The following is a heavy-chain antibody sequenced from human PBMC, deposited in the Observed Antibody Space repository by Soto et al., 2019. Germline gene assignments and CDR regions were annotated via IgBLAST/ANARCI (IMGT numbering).Heavy chain of an antibody. D-gene: IGHD2-15*01. J-gene: IGHJ4*02. CDR1: GYTFSNYD. V-gene: IGHV1-3*01. CDR2: INAGNGNI. Sequence: GASLKVSCKASGYTFSNYDIHWVRQAPGQRPEWMGGINAGNGNILYSQNFQGRLVISRDTSASTAYMELSSLRSEDTALYYCARDGPEYCSGGSCYRPWFDYWGQGTLVTVSS. CDR3: ARDGPEYCSGGSCYRPWFDY.